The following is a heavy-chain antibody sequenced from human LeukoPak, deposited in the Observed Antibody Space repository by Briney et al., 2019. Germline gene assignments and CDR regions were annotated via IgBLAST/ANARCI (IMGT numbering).Heavy chain of an antibody. V-gene: IGHV3-74*01. CDR1: GFTFSSYW. D-gene: IGHD3-10*01. CDR2: MNSDGYSI. CDR3: ARASLLPLDY. J-gene: IGHJ4*02. Sequence: GGSLRLSCAAPGFTFSSYWMHWVRQAPGKGLVWVSRMNSDGYSISYADSVKGRFTISRDNAKNTLYLQMNSLRAEDTALYYCARASLLPLDYWGQGTLVTVSS.